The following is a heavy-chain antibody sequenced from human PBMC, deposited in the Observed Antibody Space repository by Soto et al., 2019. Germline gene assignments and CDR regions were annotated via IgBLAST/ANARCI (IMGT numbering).Heavy chain of an antibody. Sequence: SETLSLTCTVSGGSISSSSYYWGWIRQPPGKGLEWIGSIYYSGSTYYNPSLKSRVTISVDTSKNQFSLKLSSVTAADTAVYYCARLLYLYGDYVGYYYYGMDVWGQGTTVTVSS. CDR3: ARLLYLYGDYVGYYYYGMDV. CDR1: GGSISSSSYY. J-gene: IGHJ6*02. D-gene: IGHD4-17*01. V-gene: IGHV4-39*01. CDR2: IYYSGST.